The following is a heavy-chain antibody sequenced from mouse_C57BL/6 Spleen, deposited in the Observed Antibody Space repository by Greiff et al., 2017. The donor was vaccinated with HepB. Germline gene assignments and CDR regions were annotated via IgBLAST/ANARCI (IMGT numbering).Heavy chain of an antibody. D-gene: IGHD3-3*01. J-gene: IGHJ2*01. Sequence: KQRPGQGLEWIGNIYPSDSETHYNQKFKDKATLTVDKSSSTAYMQLSSLTSEDSAVYYCARGPKGLDYWGQGTTLTVSS. CDR2: IYPSDSET. V-gene: IGHV1-61*01. CDR3: ARGPKGLDY.